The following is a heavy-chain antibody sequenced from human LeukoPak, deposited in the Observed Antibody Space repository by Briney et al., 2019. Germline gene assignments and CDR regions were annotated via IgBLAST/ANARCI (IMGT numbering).Heavy chain of an antibody. CDR1: GGSVSSGSYY. V-gene: IGHV4-61*01. Sequence: SETLSLTCTVSGGSVSSGSYYWSWIRQPPGKGLEWIGYISYSGSTNYNPSLKSRVTISADTSKNQFSLKLSSVTAADTAVYYCARFAYCGGHCWYYFDYWGQGSLVTVSS. CDR3: ARFAYCGGHCWYYFDY. CDR2: ISYSGST. J-gene: IGHJ4*02. D-gene: IGHD2-21*02.